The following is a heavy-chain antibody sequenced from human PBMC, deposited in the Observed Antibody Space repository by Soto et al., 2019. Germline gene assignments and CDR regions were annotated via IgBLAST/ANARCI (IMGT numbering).Heavy chain of an antibody. J-gene: IGHJ6*02. CDR1: GGTFSGYA. D-gene: IGHD6-13*01. Sequence: GASVKVSCRASGGTFSGYAISWVRQAPGQGLEWMGGIIPIFGTANYAQKFQGRVTITADKSTSTAYMELSSLRSEDTAVYYCARGIAAAGKEGGYYYGMDVWGQGTTVTVSS. CDR2: IIPIFGTA. CDR3: ARGIAAAGKEGGYYYGMDV. V-gene: IGHV1-69*06.